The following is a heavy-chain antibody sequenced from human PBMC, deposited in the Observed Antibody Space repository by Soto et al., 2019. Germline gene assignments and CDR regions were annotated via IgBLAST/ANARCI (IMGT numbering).Heavy chain of an antibody. V-gene: IGHV1-69*12. CDR3: ARDGDPGYTFWSGPLGGGRFDP. J-gene: IGHJ5*02. CDR1: GGTFGNTA. D-gene: IGHD3-3*01. Sequence: QVQLVQSGAEVKKPGSSVNVSCKTSGGTFGNTAVTWVRQDPGQGLEWMGGIVPMFGTANYAQKFQGRVTITADESTNTAYMELRSLRSDDTAVYYCARDGDPGYTFWSGPLGGGRFDPWGQGTLVTVSS. CDR2: IVPMFGTA.